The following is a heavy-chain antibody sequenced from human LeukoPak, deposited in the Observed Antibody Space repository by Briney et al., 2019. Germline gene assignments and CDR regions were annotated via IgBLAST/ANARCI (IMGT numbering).Heavy chain of an antibody. J-gene: IGHJ4*02. CDR3: AKSYYDFWSGYYQTFDY. CDR1: GFIFSTYD. V-gene: IGHV3-30*18. D-gene: IGHD3-3*01. Sequence: GRSLRPSCAASGFIFSTYDMHWVRQAPGKGLEWVAVISYDRSNKYYADSVKGRFTISRDNSKNTLYLQMNSLRAEDTAVYYCAKSYYDFWSGYYQTFDYWGQGTLVTVSS. CDR2: ISYDRSNK.